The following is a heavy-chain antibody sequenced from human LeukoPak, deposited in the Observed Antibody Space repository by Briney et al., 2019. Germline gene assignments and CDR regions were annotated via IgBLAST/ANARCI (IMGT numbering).Heavy chain of an antibody. CDR2: IYPGDSDT. CDR1: GYSFTSYW. CDR3: ARHEQYYYDSSGHPSNWFDP. Sequence: GESLKISCKGSGYSFTSYWIGWVRQMPGKGLEWMGIIYPGDSDTRYSPSYEGQVTISADKSNITAYLQWSSLKASDTAMYYCARHEQYYYDSSGHPSNWFDPWGQGTLVTVSS. J-gene: IGHJ5*02. D-gene: IGHD3-22*01. V-gene: IGHV5-51*01.